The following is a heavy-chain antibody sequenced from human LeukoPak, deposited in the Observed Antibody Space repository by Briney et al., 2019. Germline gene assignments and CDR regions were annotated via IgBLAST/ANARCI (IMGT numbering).Heavy chain of an antibody. D-gene: IGHD1-26*01. Sequence: PGGSLRLTCAASGFTFSRYGMHWVRQAPGKGLEWVAVISYDGSNKYYADSVKGRFTISRDNSKNTLYLQMNSLRAEDTAVYYCAKDQRELLFVCDYWGQGTLVTVSS. CDR3: AKDQRELLFVCDY. CDR2: ISYDGSNK. J-gene: IGHJ4*02. V-gene: IGHV3-30*18. CDR1: GFTFSRYG.